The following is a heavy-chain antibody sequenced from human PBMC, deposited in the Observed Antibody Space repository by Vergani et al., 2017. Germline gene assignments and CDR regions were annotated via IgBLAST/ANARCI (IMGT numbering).Heavy chain of an antibody. D-gene: IGHD2-2*01. CDR1: GGTFSSYA. CDR2: IIPIFGTA. J-gene: IGHJ5*02. Sequence: QVQLVQSGAEVKKPGSSVKVSCKASGGTFSSYAISWVRQAPGQGLEWMGGIIPIFGTANYAQKFQSRVPVTADESTSTAYMELGSLRSEDTAVYYCTLGYCSSTSCHPLWGVHNWFDPWGQGTLVTVSS. V-gene: IGHV1-69*01. CDR3: TLGYCSSTSCHPLWGVHNWFDP.